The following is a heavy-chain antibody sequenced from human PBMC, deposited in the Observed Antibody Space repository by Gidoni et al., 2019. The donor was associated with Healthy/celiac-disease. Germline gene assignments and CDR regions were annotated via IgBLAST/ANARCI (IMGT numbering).Heavy chain of an antibody. CDR3: ARWGYKGPFDY. CDR1: GGSFSGYY. D-gene: IGHD5-12*01. CDR2: INHSGST. J-gene: IGHJ4*02. V-gene: IGHV4-34*01. Sequence: QVQLHQLGAGLLTPSETLSLTCAVYGGSFSGYYWTWIRQPPGKGLEWIGEINHSGSTNYNPSLKSRVTISVDTSKNQFSLKLSSVTAADTAVYYCARWGYKGPFDYWGQGTLVTVSS.